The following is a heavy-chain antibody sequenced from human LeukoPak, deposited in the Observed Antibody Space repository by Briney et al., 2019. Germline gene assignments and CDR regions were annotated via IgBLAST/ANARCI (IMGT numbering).Heavy chain of an antibody. CDR2: ISGNGNAP. V-gene: IGHV3-23*01. CDR1: GFTFWNCA. D-gene: IGHD6-13*01. CDR3: AKSRKTYSSSSYADY. J-gene: IGHJ4*02. Sequence: PGGSLRLSCAASGFTFWNCAMSWVRRAPGKGLEWVTSISGNGNAPLYAASVRGRFTTSRDNSKNSVYLQMTSLRAEATAVYYSAKSRKTYSSSSYADYRGQGILVTVSS.